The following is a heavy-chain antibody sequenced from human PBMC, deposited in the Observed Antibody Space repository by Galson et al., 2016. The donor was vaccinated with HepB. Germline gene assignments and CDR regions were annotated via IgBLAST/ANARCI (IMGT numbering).Heavy chain of an antibody. CDR3: AKDLLGGTFIPYFFDY. CDR1: GFTFRSNV. CDR2: ISGSGGST. V-gene: IGHV3-23*01. J-gene: IGHJ4*02. D-gene: IGHD1-26*01. Sequence: SLRLSCAASGFTFRSNVINWVRQAPGKGLEWVSGISGSGGSTYYADSVRGRFTISRENSKNTPYLQMTSLRAEDTAVYYCAKDLLGGTFIPYFFDYWGQGTLITVSS.